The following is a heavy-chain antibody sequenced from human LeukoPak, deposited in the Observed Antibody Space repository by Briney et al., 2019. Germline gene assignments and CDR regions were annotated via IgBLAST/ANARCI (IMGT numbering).Heavy chain of an antibody. CDR3: AADVSVVVPAANTHYYMDV. J-gene: IGHJ6*03. V-gene: IGHV1-58*02. D-gene: IGHD2-2*01. CDR1: GFTFTSSA. Sequence: SVKVSCKASGFTFTSSAMQWVRQARGQRLGWIGWIVVGSGNTNYAQKFQERVTITRDMSTSTAYMELSSLRSEDTAVYYCAADVSVVVPAANTHYYMDVWGKGTTVTVSS. CDR2: IVVGSGNT.